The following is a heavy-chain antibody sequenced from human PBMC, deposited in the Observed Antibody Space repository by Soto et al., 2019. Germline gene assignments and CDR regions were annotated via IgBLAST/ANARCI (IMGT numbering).Heavy chain of an antibody. CDR1: GFTFSGYA. CDR2: ILFDGRNK. CDR3: AKDGYGDYLGAFDI. V-gene: IGHV3-30*04. Sequence: LRLSCAASGFTFSGYAMHWVRQAPGKGLEWVASILFDGRNKYYADSVKGRFTISRDNSKNTLYLQMNSLRAEDTAVYYCAKDGYGDYLGAFDIWGQGTMVT. D-gene: IGHD4-17*01. J-gene: IGHJ3*02.